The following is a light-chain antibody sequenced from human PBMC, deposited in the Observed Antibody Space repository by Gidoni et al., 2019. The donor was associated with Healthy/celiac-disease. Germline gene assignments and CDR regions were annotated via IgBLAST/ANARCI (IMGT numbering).Light chain of an antibody. CDR2: KVS. J-gene: IGKJ4*01. V-gene: IGKV2-30*01. CDR3: MQGTHSS. Sequence: QSPSRLIYKVSNRDSGVPDRFSGSGSGTDFTLKISRVEAEDVGVYYCMQGTHSSFXGXTKVEIK.